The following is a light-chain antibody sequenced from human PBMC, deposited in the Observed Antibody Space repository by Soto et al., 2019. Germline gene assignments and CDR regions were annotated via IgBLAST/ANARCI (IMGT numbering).Light chain of an antibody. CDR1: QSVSNS. V-gene: IGKV3-20*01. Sequence: EIVLTQSPATLSLSPGERVTLSCRASQSVSNSLAWYQQKPGQDPRLLISDASGRATGIPDRFSGSGSGTDFTLTIGRLEPQDSAMYYRQQYVISVTFGQGTRVEIK. J-gene: IGKJ5*01. CDR3: QQYVISVT. CDR2: DAS.